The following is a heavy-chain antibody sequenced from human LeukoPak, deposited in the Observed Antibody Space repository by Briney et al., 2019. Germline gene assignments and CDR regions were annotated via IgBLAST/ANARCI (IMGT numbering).Heavy chain of an antibody. D-gene: IGHD5-12*01. Sequence: PGGSLRLSRAASGFTFSSYWMSWVRQAPGKGLEWVANIKQDGSEKYYVDSVKGRFTISRDNAKNSLYLQMNSLRAEDTAVYYCAAKRWLQLPDYWGQGTLVTVSS. CDR2: IKQDGSEK. J-gene: IGHJ4*02. CDR3: AAKRWLQLPDY. V-gene: IGHV3-7*01. CDR1: GFTFSSYW.